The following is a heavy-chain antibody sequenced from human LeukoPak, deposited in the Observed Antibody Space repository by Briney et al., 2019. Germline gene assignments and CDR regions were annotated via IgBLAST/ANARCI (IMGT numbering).Heavy chain of an antibody. J-gene: IGHJ4*02. V-gene: IGHV3-48*03. CDR3: ARGDSGSYYFDY. D-gene: IGHD1-26*01. CDR2: ISSSGSTI. CDR1: GFTFSSYE. Sequence: SGGSLRLSCAASGFTFSSYEMNWVRQAPGQGLEWVSYISSSGSTIYYADSVKGRFTISRDNAKNSLYLQMNSLRAEDTAVYYCARGDSGSYYFDYWGQGTLVTVSS.